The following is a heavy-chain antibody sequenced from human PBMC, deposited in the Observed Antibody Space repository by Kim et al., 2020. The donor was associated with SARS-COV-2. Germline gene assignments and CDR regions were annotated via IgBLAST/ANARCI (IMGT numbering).Heavy chain of an antibody. D-gene: IGHD2-21*02. V-gene: IGHV4-31*02. Sequence: GSTYYTPSLKSRVTISVDTSKNQFSLKLSSVTAADTAVYYCARLFTAGLSWGQGTLVTVSS. CDR3: ARLFTAGLS. J-gene: IGHJ4*02. CDR2: GST.